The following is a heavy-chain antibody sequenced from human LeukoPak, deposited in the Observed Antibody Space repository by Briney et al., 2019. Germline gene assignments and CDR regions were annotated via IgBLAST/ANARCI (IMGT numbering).Heavy chain of an antibody. CDR3: ARHGSGWYMNDY. J-gene: IGHJ4*02. CDR1: GFTFSNYN. V-gene: IGHV3-21*01. Sequence: GGSLRLSCVASGFTFSNYNMSWVRQAPGKGLEWVSSISSSSSYIYYADSVKGRFPISRDNAKNSLYLHMNSLRAEDTAVYYCARHGSGWYMNDYWGQGTLVTVSS. D-gene: IGHD6-19*01. CDR2: ISSSSSYI.